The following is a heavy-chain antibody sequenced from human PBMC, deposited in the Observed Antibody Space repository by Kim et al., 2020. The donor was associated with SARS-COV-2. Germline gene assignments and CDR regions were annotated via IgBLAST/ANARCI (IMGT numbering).Heavy chain of an antibody. CDR3: ARVASEQQLVLHSGSYQTLYYFDY. CDR2: ISAYNGNT. CDR1: GYTFTSYG. D-gene: IGHD6-13*01. Sequence: ASVKVSCKASGYTFTSYGISWVRQAPGQGLEWMGWISAYNGNTNYAQKLQGRVTMTTDTSTSTAYMELRSLRSDDTAVYYCARVASEQQLVLHSGSYQTLYYFDYWGQGTLVTVSS. V-gene: IGHV1-18*01. J-gene: IGHJ4*02.